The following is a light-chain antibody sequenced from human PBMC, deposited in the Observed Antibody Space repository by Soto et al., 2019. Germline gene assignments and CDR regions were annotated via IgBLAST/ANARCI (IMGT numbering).Light chain of an antibody. J-gene: IGKJ3*01. CDR2: AAS. CDR3: QQYGSSPRIT. Sequence: EIVMTQSPASLSASPGERITLSCKASQSIANNLAWHQQKPGQAPRLLIYAASSRATGIPDRFSGSVSGTDFTLTISRLEPEDFAVYYCQQYGSSPRITFGPGTKVDIK. V-gene: IGKV3-20*01. CDR1: QSIANN.